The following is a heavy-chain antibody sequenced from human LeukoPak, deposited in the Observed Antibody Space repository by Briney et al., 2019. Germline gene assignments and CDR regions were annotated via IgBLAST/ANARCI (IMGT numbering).Heavy chain of an antibody. Sequence: GGSLRLSCAASGFTFSNYAMSWVRQAPGKGLEWVSGLGGSGGSTYYAGSVKGRFTISGDNFKNTLYLQMNSLRAEDTAVYYCAKDREQLVPVYFDYWGQGTLVTVSS. V-gene: IGHV3-23*01. D-gene: IGHD6-13*01. CDR3: AKDREQLVPVYFDY. J-gene: IGHJ4*02. CDR2: LGGSGGST. CDR1: GFTFSNYA.